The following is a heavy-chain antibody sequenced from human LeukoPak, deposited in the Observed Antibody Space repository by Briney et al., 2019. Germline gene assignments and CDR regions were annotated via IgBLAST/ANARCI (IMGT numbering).Heavy chain of an antibody. D-gene: IGHD2-2*01. CDR2: ISSTKDRTV. CDR3: GRGRLRPTSPGDY. Sequence: GGSLRLSCAASGFTLSDYYMTWIRQAPGEGLQWVSYISSTKDRTVSYADSVKGRFTIARDNARNSMYLQMNSLRAEDTAVYYCGRGRLRPTSPGDYWGQGTLVTVSS. V-gene: IGHV3-11*04. J-gene: IGHJ4*02. CDR1: GFTLSDYY.